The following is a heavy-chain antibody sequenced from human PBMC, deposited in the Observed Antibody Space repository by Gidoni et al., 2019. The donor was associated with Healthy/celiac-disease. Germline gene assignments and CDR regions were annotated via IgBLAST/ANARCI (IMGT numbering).Heavy chain of an antibody. CDR3: ARGRLVLITRSYYFDY. CDR2: INHSGST. J-gene: IGHJ4*02. CDR1: GGSFSGYY. V-gene: IGHV4-34*01. D-gene: IGHD3-22*01. Sequence: QVQLQQWGAGLLKPSETLSLTCAVYGGSFSGYYWSWIRQPPGKGLEWIGEINHSGSTNYNPSLKSRVTISVDTSKNQFSLKLSSVTAADTAVYYCARGRLVLITRSYYFDYWGQRTLVTVSS.